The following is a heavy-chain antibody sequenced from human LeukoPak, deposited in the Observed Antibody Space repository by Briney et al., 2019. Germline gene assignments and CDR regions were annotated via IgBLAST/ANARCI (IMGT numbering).Heavy chain of an antibody. CDR1: GGSISSSRYY. V-gene: IGHV4-39*07. Sequence: SETLSLTCTVSGGSISSSRYYWGWIRQPPGKGLEWIGSISYTWSTNYNPSLKSRVTISVDTSKNQFSLKVNSVTAADTAVYYCARAPGNDYYPYYYMDVWGKGTTVTVSS. CDR2: ISYTWST. D-gene: IGHD4/OR15-4a*01. J-gene: IGHJ6*03. CDR3: ARAPGNDYYPYYYMDV.